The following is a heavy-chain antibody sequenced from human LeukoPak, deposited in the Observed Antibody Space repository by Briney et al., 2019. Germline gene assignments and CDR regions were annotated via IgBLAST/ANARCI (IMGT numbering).Heavy chain of an antibody. CDR2: IKQDGSQK. Sequence: GGSLRLSCAASGFTFSNFWLTWVRQAPGKGLEWVAIIKQDGSQKYYVDSVKGRFTISRDNARNSLYLQMNSLRAEDTAVYWAVAGTTYWGQGTLVTVSS. CDR3: VAGTTY. CDR1: GFTFSNFW. J-gene: IGHJ4*02. D-gene: IGHD6-19*01. V-gene: IGHV3-7*05.